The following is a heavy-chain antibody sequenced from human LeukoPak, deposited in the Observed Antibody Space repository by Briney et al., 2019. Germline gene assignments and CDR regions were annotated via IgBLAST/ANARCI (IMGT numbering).Heavy chain of an antibody. CDR2: ISYDGSNE. V-gene: IGHV3-30*18. J-gene: IGHJ4*02. D-gene: IGHD3-22*01. Sequence: PGRSLRLSCTASGFTFSNYGMHWVRQAPGKGLEWVAVISYDGSNEYYADSVKGRFTISRDNSKNTLSLQMNSLRPEDTAVYHCAKVALFSGYYPPFDYWGQGTLVTVSS. CDR1: GFTFSNYG. CDR3: AKVALFSGYYPPFDY.